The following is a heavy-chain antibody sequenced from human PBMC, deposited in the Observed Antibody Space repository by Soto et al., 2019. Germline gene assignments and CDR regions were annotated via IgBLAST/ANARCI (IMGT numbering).Heavy chain of an antibody. J-gene: IGHJ4*02. CDR3: ARLYGSGTSIDY. CDR1: GLNFSSYA. Sequence: GGSLRLSCADSGLNFSSYAMHWVRQAPDKGLEWVAVISYEGSNKYYADSVKGRFTIYRDNSKNTLYLQMNSLRAEVTAVYYCARLYGSGTSIDYWGQGTLVTVSS. V-gene: IGHV3-30-3*01. D-gene: IGHD3-10*01. CDR2: ISYEGSNK.